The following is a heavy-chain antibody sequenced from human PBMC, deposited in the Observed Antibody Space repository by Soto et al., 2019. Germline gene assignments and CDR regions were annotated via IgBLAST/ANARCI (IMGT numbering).Heavy chain of an antibody. V-gene: IGHV3-20*04. CDR2: INWNGGST. Sequence: EVQLVESGGGVVRPGGSLRLSCAASGFTFDDYGMSWVRQAPGKGLEWVSGINWNGGSTGYADSVKGRFTISRDNAKNSLYLQMNSLRAEDTALYYCARDTPYIVVVPAASPVMQDYWGQGTLVTVSS. CDR3: ARDTPYIVVVPAASPVMQDY. CDR1: GFTFDDYG. J-gene: IGHJ4*02. D-gene: IGHD2-2*01.